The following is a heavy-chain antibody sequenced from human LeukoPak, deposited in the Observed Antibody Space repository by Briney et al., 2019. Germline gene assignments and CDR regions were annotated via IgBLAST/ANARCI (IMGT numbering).Heavy chain of an antibody. Sequence: SETLSLTCAVSGYSISSGYYWGWIRQPPGKGLEWIGSIYHSGSTYYNPSLKSRVTISVDTSKNQFSLKLSSVTAADTAVYYCARMSGSYSLWYFDLWGRGTLVTVSS. V-gene: IGHV4-38-2*01. J-gene: IGHJ2*01. CDR3: ARMSGSYSLWYFDL. D-gene: IGHD1-26*01. CDR2: IYHSGST. CDR1: GYSISSGYY.